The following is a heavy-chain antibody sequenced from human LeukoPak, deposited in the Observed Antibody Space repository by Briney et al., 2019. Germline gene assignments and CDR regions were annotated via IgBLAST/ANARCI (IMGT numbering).Heavy chain of an antibody. CDR1: GLTFSSYG. V-gene: IGHV3-30*02. D-gene: IGHD3-22*01. CDR2: LRFDGTGK. J-gene: IGHJ4*02. Sequence: PGGSLRLSCRTSGLTFSSYGMQWLRQAPGKGLEWVAFLRFDGTGKYYRDSVKGRFTISRDDSKSTLYLQMTSLRAEDSAFYYCAKEKYYYDISGYDYWGQGTLVTVSS. CDR3: AKEKYYYDISGYDY.